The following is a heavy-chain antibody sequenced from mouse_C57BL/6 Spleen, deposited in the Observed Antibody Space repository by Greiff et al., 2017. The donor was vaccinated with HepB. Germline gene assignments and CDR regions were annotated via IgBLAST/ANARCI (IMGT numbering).Heavy chain of an antibody. Sequence: VQLQQSGAELARPGASVKLSCKASGYTFTSYGISWVKQRTGQGLEWIGEIYPRSGNTYYNEKFKGKATLTADKSSSTAYMELRSLTSEDSAVYFCARRGITTVVPNGYFDVWGTWTTVTVSS. CDR3: ARRGITTVVPNGYFDV. CDR2: IYPRSGNT. D-gene: IGHD1-1*01. V-gene: IGHV1-81*01. CDR1: GYTFTSYG. J-gene: IGHJ1*03.